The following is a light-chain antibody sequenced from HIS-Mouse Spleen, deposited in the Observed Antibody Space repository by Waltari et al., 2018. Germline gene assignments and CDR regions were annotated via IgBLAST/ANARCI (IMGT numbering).Light chain of an antibody. V-gene: IGLV2-14*01. Sequence: QSALTQPASVAGSPGKSNTISYTGTSSNVGGYNYVPWYQQHPGKAPKLMIYEVRNRPSGVSNRFSGSKSGNTASLTISGLQAEDEADYYCSSYTSSSTWVFGGGTKLTVL. CDR2: EVR. CDR3: SSYTSSSTWV. CDR1: SSNVGGYNY. J-gene: IGLJ3*02.